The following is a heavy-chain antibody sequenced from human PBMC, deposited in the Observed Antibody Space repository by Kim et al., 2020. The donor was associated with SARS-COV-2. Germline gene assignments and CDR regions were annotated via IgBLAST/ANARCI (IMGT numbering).Heavy chain of an antibody. CDR1: GFTFSSYA. CDR2: ISGSGGST. D-gene: IGHD5-12*01. V-gene: IGHV3-23*01. CDR3: AKDQGGGERWLQFVDYYYGMDV. J-gene: IGHJ6*02. Sequence: GGSLRLSCAASGFTFSSYAMSWVRQAPGKGLEWVSAISGSGGSTYYPDSVKGRFTISRDNSKNMLYLQMNSLRAEDTAVYYCAKDQGGGERWLQFVDYYYGMDVWGQGTTVTVSS.